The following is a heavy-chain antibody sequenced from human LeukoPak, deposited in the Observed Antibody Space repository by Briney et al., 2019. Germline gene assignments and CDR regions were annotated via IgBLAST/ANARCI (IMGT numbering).Heavy chain of an antibody. CDR1: GFTFSSYG. V-gene: IGHV3-15*01. CDR2: IKSKTDGGTT. Sequence: GGSLRLSCAASGFTFSSYGMHWIRQAPEKGLEWVGRIKSKTDGGTTDYAAPVKGRFTISRDDSKNTLYLQMNSLKTEDTAVYYCTTENDWFDPWGQGTLVTVSS. J-gene: IGHJ5*02. CDR3: TTENDWFDP.